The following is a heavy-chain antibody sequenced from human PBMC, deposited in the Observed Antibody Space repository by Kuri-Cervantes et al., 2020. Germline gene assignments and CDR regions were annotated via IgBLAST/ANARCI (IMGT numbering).Heavy chain of an antibody. Sequence: SQTLSLTCAVYGGSFSGYYWSWIRQPPGKGLEWIGYIYYSGSTNYNPSPKSRVTISVDTSKNQFSLKLSSVTAADTAVYYCARVIPNYYDSSGGMIDYWGQGTLVTVSS. V-gene: IGHV4-59*01. CDR1: GGSFSGYY. CDR3: ARVIPNYYDSSGGMIDY. J-gene: IGHJ4*02. CDR2: IYYSGST. D-gene: IGHD3-22*01.